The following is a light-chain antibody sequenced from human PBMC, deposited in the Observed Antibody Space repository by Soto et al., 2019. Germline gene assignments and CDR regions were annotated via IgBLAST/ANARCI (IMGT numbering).Light chain of an antibody. J-gene: IGKJ2*01. V-gene: IGKV1-39*01. CDR3: QQGFSAPYT. CDR2: NTF. CDR1: QRMISY. Sequence: DIQMTQSPSSLAASVGDRVTITCRAGQRMISYLNWYQQRPGKAPKVLIYNTFALQSGVPSRFSGSGSGTDFTLTINSLQPEDFATYYCQQGFSAPYTFGQGPELEI.